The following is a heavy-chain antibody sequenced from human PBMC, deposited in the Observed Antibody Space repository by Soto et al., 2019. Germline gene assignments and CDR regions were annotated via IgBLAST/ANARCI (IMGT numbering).Heavy chain of an antibody. J-gene: IGHJ3*02. D-gene: IGHD6-25*01. V-gene: IGHV3-53*01. CDR2: IYSGGST. CDR3: ASGPIAARGAFDI. Sequence: PGGSLRLSCAASGFTVSSNYMSWVRQAPGKGLEWVSVIYSGGSTYYADSVKGRFTISRDNSKNTLYLQMNSLRAEDTAVYYCASGPIAARGAFDIWGQGTMVTVSS. CDR1: GFTVSSNY.